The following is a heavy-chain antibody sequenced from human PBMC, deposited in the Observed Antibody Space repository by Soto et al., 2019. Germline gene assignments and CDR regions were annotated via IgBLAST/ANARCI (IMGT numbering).Heavy chain of an antibody. CDR2: ISGDGNDK. D-gene: IGHD1-26*01. J-gene: IGHJ4*02. CDR1: GFIFRNFG. Sequence: QVQLVESGGGVVQPGRSLRLSCAASGFIFRNFGMHWVRRAPGKGLEWVAVISGDGNDKYYPDSMKGRFTISRDNFNNTLYLQLNGLSPEDTAVYHCVQGASTAHQPLDSWGQGVLVTVS. CDR3: VQGASTAHQPLDS. V-gene: IGHV3-30*03.